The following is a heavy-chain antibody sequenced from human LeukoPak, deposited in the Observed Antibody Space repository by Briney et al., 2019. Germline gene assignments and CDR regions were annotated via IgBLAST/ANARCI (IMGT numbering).Heavy chain of an antibody. CDR2: ISSSSSYI. CDR3: ARDPRGITGTTEYDY. Sequence: GGSLRLSCAASGFTFSSYSMNWVRQAPGKGLEWVSSISSSSSYIYYADSVKGRFTISRDNAKNSLYLQMTSLRAEDTAVYYCARDPRGITGTTEYDYWGQGTLVTVSS. V-gene: IGHV3-21*01. J-gene: IGHJ4*02. D-gene: IGHD1-7*01. CDR1: GFTFSSYS.